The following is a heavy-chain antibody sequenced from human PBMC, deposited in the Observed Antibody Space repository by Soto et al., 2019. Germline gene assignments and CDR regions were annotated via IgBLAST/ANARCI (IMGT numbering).Heavy chain of an antibody. J-gene: IGHJ6*02. CDR1: GFTFSDYY. V-gene: IGHV3-11*06. Sequence: PGGSLRLSCAASGFTFSDYYMSWICQAPGKGLEWISYISGSNIYTNYADSVKGRFTISRDNANNSLYLQMDSLRVEDTAVYYCARDGGEVIPAAIGGGYGMDVWGQGTTVTVSS. CDR2: ISGSNIYT. CDR3: ARDGGEVIPAAIGGGYGMDV. D-gene: IGHD2-2*01.